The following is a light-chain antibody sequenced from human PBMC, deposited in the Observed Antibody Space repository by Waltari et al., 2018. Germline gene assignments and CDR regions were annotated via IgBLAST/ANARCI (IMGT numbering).Light chain of an antibody. V-gene: IGKV4-1*01. CDR1: RSVLYNSNNKNN. CDR3: QQYYSSPIS. J-gene: IGKJ5*01. Sequence: EIVMTQSPDSLAVSLGERAAIHCKSSRSVLYNSNNKNNLAWYQQKPRQPPKLLINWASSRESGVPDRFSGSGSGTDFTLTISSLQAEDVAVYYCQQYYSSPISFGQGTRLEIK. CDR2: WAS.